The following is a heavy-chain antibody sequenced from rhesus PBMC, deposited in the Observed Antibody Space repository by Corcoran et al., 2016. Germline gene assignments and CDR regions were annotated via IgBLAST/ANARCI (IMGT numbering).Heavy chain of an antibody. CDR1: GGSISSSYYY. Sequence: QVQLQESGPGLVKPSETLSLTCAVSGGSISSSYYYWSWIRQAPGKGLECIGYIYYSGKTSYNPSLTGRVTISRATSKNQFFLKLSSVTAADTAVYYCTSLYSGYSHYFDYWGQGVLVTVSS. CDR3: TSLYSGYSHYFDY. J-gene: IGHJ4*01. D-gene: IGHD5-24*01. CDR2: IYYSGKT. V-gene: IGHV4-122*02.